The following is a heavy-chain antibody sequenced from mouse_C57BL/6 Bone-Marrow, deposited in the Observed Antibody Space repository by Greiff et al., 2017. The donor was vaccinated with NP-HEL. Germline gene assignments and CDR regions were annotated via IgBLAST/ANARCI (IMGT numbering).Heavy chain of an antibody. CDR1: GYTFTSYG. Sequence: VQLQQSGAELARPGASVKLSCKASGYTFTSYGISWVKQRTGQGLEWIGEIYPRSGNTYYNEKFKGKATLTADKSSSTAYMDLRSLNSEGSAVYFCARGGFFTTVEEDYWAKVTTLTVSS. V-gene: IGHV1-81*01. CDR2: IYPRSGNT. J-gene: IGHJ2*01. D-gene: IGHD1-1*01. CDR3: ARGGFFTTVEEDY.